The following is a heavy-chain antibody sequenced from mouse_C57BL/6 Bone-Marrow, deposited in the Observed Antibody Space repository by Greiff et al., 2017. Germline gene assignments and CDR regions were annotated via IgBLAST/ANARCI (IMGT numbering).Heavy chain of an antibody. CDR2: IRNKANGYTT. D-gene: IGHD1-1*01. V-gene: IGHV7-3*01. J-gene: IGHJ2*01. Sequence: EVKLVESGGGLVQPGGSLSLSCAASGFTFTDYYMSWVRQPPGKALEWLGFIRNKANGYTTEYSASVKGRFTISRDNSQSILYLQMNALRADDSATYYCARYGYYGSGYFDYWGQGTTLTVSS. CDR1: GFTFTDYY. CDR3: ARYGYYGSGYFDY.